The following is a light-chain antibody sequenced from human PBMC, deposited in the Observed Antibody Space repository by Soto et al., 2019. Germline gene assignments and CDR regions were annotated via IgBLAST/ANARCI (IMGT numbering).Light chain of an antibody. CDR3: SSYAGSNNRYV. V-gene: IGLV2-8*01. Sequence: QSALTQPPSASGSPGQSVTISCTGTSSDVGGYNFVSWYQEHPGKAPKLIIYEVSKRPSGVPDRFSGSKSGNTASLTVSGLQAEEEDDYYCSSYAGSNNRYVFGTGTKLTVL. J-gene: IGLJ1*01. CDR2: EVS. CDR1: SSDVGGYNF.